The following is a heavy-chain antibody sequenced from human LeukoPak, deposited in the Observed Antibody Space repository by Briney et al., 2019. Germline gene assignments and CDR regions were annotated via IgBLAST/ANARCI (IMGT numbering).Heavy chain of an antibody. CDR2: IYYSGST. V-gene: IGHV4-39*07. J-gene: IGHJ4*02. D-gene: IGHD1-26*01. CDR1: GGSISSSSYY. Sequence: SETLSLTCTVSGGSISSSSYYWGCIRQPPGKGLEWIGSIYYSGSTYYNPSLKSRVTISVDTSKDQFSLKLSSVTAADTAVYYCATGQGAPFDYWGQGTLVTVSS. CDR3: ATGQGAPFDY.